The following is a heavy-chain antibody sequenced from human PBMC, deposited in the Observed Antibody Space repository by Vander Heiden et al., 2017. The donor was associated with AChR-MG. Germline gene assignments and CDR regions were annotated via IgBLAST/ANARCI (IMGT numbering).Heavy chain of an antibody. CDR3: AKTGSGSSDY. V-gene: IGHV3-23*01. J-gene: IGHJ4*02. D-gene: IGHD3-10*01. CDR2: ISGSGGST. CDR1: GLTFSSYA. Sequence: EVQLLESGGGLVQPGGYLRLSCAASGLTFSSYAMSWVRQAPGKGREWVSAISGSGGSTYYADSVKGRFTISRDNSKNTLYLQMNSLRAEDTAVYYCAKTGSGSSDYWGQGTLVTVSS.